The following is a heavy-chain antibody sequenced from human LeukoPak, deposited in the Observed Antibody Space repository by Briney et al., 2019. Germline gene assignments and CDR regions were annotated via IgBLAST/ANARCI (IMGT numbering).Heavy chain of an antibody. V-gene: IGHV3-9*01. CDR2: ISWNSGSI. D-gene: IGHD5-12*01. Sequence: GRSLRLFCAASEITFEDYAMHWVRQAPGKGLEWVSGISWNSGSIAYADSVKGRFTISRDNAKNSLYLQMNSLRPEDTALYYCAKDSVGWPRSSSAFDIWGQGTRVTVSS. CDR1: EITFEDYA. J-gene: IGHJ3*02. CDR3: AKDSVGWPRSSSAFDI.